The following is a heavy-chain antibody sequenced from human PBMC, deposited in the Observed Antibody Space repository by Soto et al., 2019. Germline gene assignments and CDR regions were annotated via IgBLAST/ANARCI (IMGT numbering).Heavy chain of an antibody. CDR1: GFTFSSYA. J-gene: IGHJ6*02. D-gene: IGHD2-15*01. CDR3: AKDLLGYCSGGSCPRYYYYGMDV. CDR2: ISGSGGST. V-gene: IGHV3-23*01. Sequence: PGGSLRLSCAASGFTFSSYAMSWVRQAPGKGPEWVSAISGSGGSTYYADSVKGRFTISRDNSKNTLYLQMNSLRAEDTAVYYCAKDLLGYCSGGSCPRYYYYGMDVWGQGTTATVSS.